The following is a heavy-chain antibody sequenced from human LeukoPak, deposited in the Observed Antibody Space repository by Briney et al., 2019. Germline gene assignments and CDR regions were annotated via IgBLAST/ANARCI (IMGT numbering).Heavy chain of an antibody. Sequence: SETLSLTCTVSGGSISSGDYYWSWIRQPPGKGLEWIGYIYYSGSTYYNPSLKSRVTISVDTSKNQFSLELSSVIAADTAVYYCAGATDGSGYDFDYWGQGTLVTVSS. CDR1: GGSISSGDYY. J-gene: IGHJ4*02. CDR3: AGATDGSGYDFDY. CDR2: IYYSGST. D-gene: IGHD5-12*01. V-gene: IGHV4-30-4*01.